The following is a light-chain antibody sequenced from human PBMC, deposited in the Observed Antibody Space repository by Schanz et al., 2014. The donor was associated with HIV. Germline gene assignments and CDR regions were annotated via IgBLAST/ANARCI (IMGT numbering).Light chain of an antibody. CDR1: SSDVGSYNL. J-gene: IGLJ3*02. Sequence: QSALTQPASVSGSPGQSITISCTGTSSDVGSYNLVSWYQQHPGKAPKLMIYEVSKRPSGVSNRFSGSKSGNTASLTISGLQAEDEADYYCCTYAGTITHWLFGGGTKLTVL. CDR2: EVS. CDR3: CTYAGTITHWL. V-gene: IGLV2-23*02.